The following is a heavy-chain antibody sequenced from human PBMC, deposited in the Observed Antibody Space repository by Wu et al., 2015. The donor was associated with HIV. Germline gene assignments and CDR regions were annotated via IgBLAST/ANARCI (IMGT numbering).Heavy chain of an antibody. CDR3: ARDLSTIFGVVGAFDI. CDR1: GYTFTGYY. J-gene: IGHJ3*02. CDR2: INPNSGGT. D-gene: IGHD3-3*01. Sequence: QVHLVQFGGEVKKPGASVKVSCKASGYTFTGYYMHWVRQAPGQGLEWMGWINPNSGGTNYAQKFQGRVTMTRDTSISTAYMELSRLRSDDTAVYYCARDLSTIFGVVGAFDIWGQGTMVTVSS. V-gene: IGHV1-2*02.